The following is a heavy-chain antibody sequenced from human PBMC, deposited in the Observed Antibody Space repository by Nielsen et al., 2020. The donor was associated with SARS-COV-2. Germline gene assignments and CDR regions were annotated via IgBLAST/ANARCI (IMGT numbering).Heavy chain of an antibody. CDR2: INSDGSST. D-gene: IGHD3-16*01. J-gene: IGHJ4*02. Sequence: GGSLRLSCAASGFTFSNYWMSWVRQAPGKGLVWVSRINSDGSSTSYADSVKGRFTISRDNAKNTLYLQMNSLRAEDTAVYYCVRGLQVPNGLAHRWGQGTLVTVSS. V-gene: IGHV3-74*01. CDR3: VRGLQVPNGLAHR. CDR1: GFTFSNYW.